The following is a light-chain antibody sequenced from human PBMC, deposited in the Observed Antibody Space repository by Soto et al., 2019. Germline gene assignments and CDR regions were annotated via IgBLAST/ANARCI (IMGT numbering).Light chain of an antibody. CDR3: SSYDGSSTFYV. CDR1: ISDVATYNH. V-gene: IGLV2-14*03. CDR2: DVT. Sequence: QSALTQPASVSGSPGQSITISCTGTISDVATYNHVSWYQQHPGKAPKLIIYDVTIRPSGVSNRFSGSKSGNTASLTISGLQAEDEADYHCSSYDGSSTFYVFGTGTKLTVL. J-gene: IGLJ1*01.